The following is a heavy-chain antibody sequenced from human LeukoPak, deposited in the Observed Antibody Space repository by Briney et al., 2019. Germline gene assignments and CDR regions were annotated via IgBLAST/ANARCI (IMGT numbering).Heavy chain of an antibody. J-gene: IGHJ4*02. CDR3: ARERGPMIL. CDR1: GFTFSSYW. Sequence: GGSLRLSCAGSGFTFSSYWMNWVRQAPGKGLEWVAIIKKDGNEAFYVDSVKGRFTISRDNAKNSLYLQMNSLRAEDTAVYYRARERGPMILWGQGTLVTVSS. CDR2: IKKDGNEA. D-gene: IGHD3-22*01. V-gene: IGHV3-7*01.